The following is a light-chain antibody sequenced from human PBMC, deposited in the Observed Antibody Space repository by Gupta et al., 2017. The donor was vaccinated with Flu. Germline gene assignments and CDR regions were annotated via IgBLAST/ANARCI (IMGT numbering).Light chain of an antibody. Sequence: SYVLTQPPSVSVAPGQTARIACGGNNMETKRLHWYQQRPGQAPVLVVYDDSDRPSGIPERFSGSNSGNTATLIISRVEAGDEAHYYCQLWDTSTDHAVFGGGTKLAVL. CDR1: NMETKR. CDR3: QLWDTSTDHAV. CDR2: DDS. J-gene: IGLJ2*01. V-gene: IGLV3-21*02.